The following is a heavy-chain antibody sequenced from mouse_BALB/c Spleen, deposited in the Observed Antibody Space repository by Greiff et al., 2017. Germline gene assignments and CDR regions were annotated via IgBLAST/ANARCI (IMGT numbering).Heavy chain of an antibody. CDR2: ISSGGSYT. V-gene: IGHV5-9-4*01. CDR1: GFTFSSYA. Sequence: EVKLMESGGGLVKPGGSLKLSCAASGFTFSSYAMSWVRQSPEKRLEWVAEISSGGSYTYYPDTVTGRFTISRDNAKNTLYLEMSSLRSEDTAMYYCARRRSGAMDYWGQGTSVTVSS. J-gene: IGHJ4*01. CDR3: ARRRSGAMDY.